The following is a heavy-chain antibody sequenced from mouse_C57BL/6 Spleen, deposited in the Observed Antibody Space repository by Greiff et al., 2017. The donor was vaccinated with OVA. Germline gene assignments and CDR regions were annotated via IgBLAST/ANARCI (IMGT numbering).Heavy chain of an antibody. J-gene: IGHJ2*01. Sequence: EVKLMESGAELVRPGASVKLSCTASGFNIKDDYMHWVKQRPEQGLEWIGWIDPENGDTEYASKFQGKATITADTSSNTAYLQLSSLTSEDTAVYYCTIGFYYGSSYGYWGQGTTLTVSS. CDR3: TIGFYYGSSYGY. CDR2: IDPENGDT. V-gene: IGHV14-4*01. CDR1: GFNIKDDY. D-gene: IGHD1-1*01.